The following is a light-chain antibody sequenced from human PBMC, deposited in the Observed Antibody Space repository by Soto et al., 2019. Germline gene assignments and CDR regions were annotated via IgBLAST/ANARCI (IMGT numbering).Light chain of an antibody. V-gene: IGKV1-39*01. Sequence: DIQMTQAPSSPSASVGDRVTITCRASQPIDTSLNWYQQKPGNAPRLLIYAASSLQSGVPLRFSGSGSGTDFTLHRRSLQPEDFATYYCQQSYSSPFTFGPGTTVDIK. CDR2: AAS. CDR1: QPIDTS. J-gene: IGKJ3*01. CDR3: QQSYSSPFT.